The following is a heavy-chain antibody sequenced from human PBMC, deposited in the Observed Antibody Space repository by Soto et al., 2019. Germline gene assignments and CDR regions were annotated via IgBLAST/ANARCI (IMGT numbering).Heavy chain of an antibody. D-gene: IGHD6-13*01. V-gene: IGHV4-59*01. CDR2: VYYTGTT. J-gene: IGHJ4*02. CDR3: ARDLAAVPRAFDY. CDR1: GGSISSYC. Sequence: PSETRSRTWIVSGGSISSYCYTWVRQPPGKGLEWMWSVYYTGTTDYNPSLKSRVTISVDTSKTQFSLNLRSVTAADTAVYYCARDLAAVPRAFDYWGRGTLVTVSS.